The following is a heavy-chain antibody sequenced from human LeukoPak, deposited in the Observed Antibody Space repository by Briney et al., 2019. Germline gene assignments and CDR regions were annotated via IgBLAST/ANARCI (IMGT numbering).Heavy chain of an antibody. D-gene: IGHD6-6*01. J-gene: IGHJ4*02. CDR3: ARGGSIAARRGLDY. CDR1: GFTFSTYT. V-gene: IGHV3-30*04. Sequence: GGSLRLSCAASGFTFSTYTMHWVRQAPGKGLEWVAVILYDGSIKQYAGSVKGRFTISRDNSKNTLDLQMNSLGVEDTAVYHCARGGSIAARRGLDYWGQGTLVTVSS. CDR2: ILYDGSIK.